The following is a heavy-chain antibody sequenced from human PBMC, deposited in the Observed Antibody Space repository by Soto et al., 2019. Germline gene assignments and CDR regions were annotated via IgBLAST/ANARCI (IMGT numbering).Heavy chain of an antibody. V-gene: IGHV1-69*13. CDR3: ARDGGYYDILTGYLGPYYFDY. CDR1: GGTFSSYA. J-gene: IGHJ4*02. D-gene: IGHD3-9*01. CDR2: IIPIFGTA. Sequence: GASVKVSCKASGGTFSSYAISWVRQAPGQGLEWMGGIIPIFGTANYAQKFQGRVTITADESTSTAYMELSSLRSEDTAVYYCARDGGYYDILTGYLGPYYFDYWGQGTLVTVPQ.